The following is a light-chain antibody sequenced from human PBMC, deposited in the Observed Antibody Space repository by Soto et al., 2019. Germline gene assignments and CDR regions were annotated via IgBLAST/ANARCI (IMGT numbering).Light chain of an antibody. CDR2: EVS. V-gene: IGLV2-14*01. CDR3: SSYTSSSTYV. CDR1: SSDVGGYSY. J-gene: IGLJ1*01. Sequence: QSVLTQPASASGSPGQSITISCTGTSSDVGGYSYVSWYQQHPGKAPKLMIFEVSNRPSGVSHRFSGSESGNTASLTISGLQAEDEADYYCSSYTSSSTYVFGTGTKVTVL.